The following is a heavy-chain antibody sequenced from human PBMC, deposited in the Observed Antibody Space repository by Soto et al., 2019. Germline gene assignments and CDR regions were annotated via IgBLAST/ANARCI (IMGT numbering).Heavy chain of an antibody. CDR1: GFTFSSYA. V-gene: IGHV3-64*01. CDR3: ARGESTWPFDYYYYVDV. CDR2: ISSNGGST. Sequence: GGSLRLSCAASGFTFSSYAMHWVRQAPGKGLEYVSAISSNGGSTYYANSVKGRFTISRDNSKNTLYLQMGSLRAEDMAVYYCARGESTWPFDYYYYVDVWGKGTTVTVSS. J-gene: IGHJ6*03.